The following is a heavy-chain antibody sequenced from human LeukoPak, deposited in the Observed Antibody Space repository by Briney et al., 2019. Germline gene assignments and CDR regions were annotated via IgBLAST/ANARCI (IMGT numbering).Heavy chain of an antibody. V-gene: IGHV5-51*01. CDR3: ARLGVIPAATSDYYYYMDV. CDR2: IYPGDSDT. J-gene: IGHJ6*03. D-gene: IGHD2-2*01. CDR1: GYSFTSYW. Sequence: GGSLKISCKGSGYSFTSYWIGWGRQMPGKGLEGMGIIYPGDSDTRYSPSFQGQVTISADKSISTAYLQWSSLKASDTAMYYCARLGVIPAATSDYYYYMDVWGKGTTVTVSS.